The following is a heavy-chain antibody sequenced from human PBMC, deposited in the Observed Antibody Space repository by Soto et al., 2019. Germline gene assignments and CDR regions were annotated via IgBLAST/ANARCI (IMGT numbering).Heavy chain of an antibody. J-gene: IGHJ6*02. CDR2: VHHSWGS. V-gene: IGHV4-59*08. D-gene: IGHD3-10*01. Sequence: QVQLQESGPGLVKPSETLSLSCTVSNGSISNYYGSWIRQPPGKGMEWIGYVHHSWGSFYNPSLPSRVALSLDPSKSQSSLKLPSVTATDTAVYYCARQGFGALHGLVDVWGQGITVTVSS. CDR3: ARQGFGALHGLVDV. CDR1: NGSISNYY.